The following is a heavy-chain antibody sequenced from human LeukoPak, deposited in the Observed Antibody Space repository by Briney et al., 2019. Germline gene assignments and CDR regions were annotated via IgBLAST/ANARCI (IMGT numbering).Heavy chain of an antibody. CDR2: IIPIFGTA. Sequence: ASVKVSCKASGGTFSTYAISWVRQAPGQGREWMGGIIPIFGTANYAQKFQGRVTITTDESTSTAYMELSSLRSEDTAVYYCARGGSEGGYYYYYYYMDVWGKAATVTVSS. CDR3: ARGGSEGGYYYYYYYMDV. D-gene: IGHD5-12*01. V-gene: IGHV1-69*05. CDR1: GGTFSTYA. J-gene: IGHJ6*03.